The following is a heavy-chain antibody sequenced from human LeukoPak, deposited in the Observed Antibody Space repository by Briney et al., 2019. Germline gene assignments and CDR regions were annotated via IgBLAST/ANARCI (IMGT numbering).Heavy chain of an antibody. D-gene: IGHD2-15*01. CDR1: GFTFDDYG. CDR2: INWNGGST. J-gene: IGHJ4*02. Sequence: GGSLRLSCAASGFTFDDYGMSWVRQAPGKGLEWVSGINWNGGSTGYADSVKGRFTISRDNAKNSLYPQMNSLRAEDTALYYCARGYCSGGSCYSPYFDYWGQGTLVTVSS. V-gene: IGHV3-20*04. CDR3: ARGYCSGGSCYSPYFDY.